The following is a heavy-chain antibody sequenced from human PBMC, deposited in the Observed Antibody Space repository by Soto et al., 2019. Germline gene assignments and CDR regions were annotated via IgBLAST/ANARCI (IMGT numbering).Heavy chain of an antibody. CDR1: GGSINSGGYS. CDR2: IYHTGTT. D-gene: IGHD3-10*01. J-gene: IGHJ5*02. CDR3: ARGWYYGSGSYYWFDP. V-gene: IGHV4-30-2*01. Sequence: SETLSLTCTVSGGSINSGGYSWTWIRQPPGKGLEWIGFIYHTGTTNYNPSLKSRVTISVDTSKNQLSLKLSSVTAADTAVYYCARGWYYGSGSYYWFDPWGQGTLVTVSS.